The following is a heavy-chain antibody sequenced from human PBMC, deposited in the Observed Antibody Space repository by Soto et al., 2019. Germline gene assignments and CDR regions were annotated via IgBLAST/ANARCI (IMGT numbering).Heavy chain of an antibody. D-gene: IGHD2-15*01. CDR2: TYYRSKWYN. J-gene: IGHJ3*02. V-gene: IGHV6-1*01. CDR1: GDSVSSNSAA. CDR3: ARDRSEDIVVVVAATPFDAFDI. Sequence: SQTLSLTGAICGDSVSSNSAAWNWIRQSPSRGLEWLGRTYYRSKWYNDYAVSVKSRITINPDTSKNQFSLQLNSVTPEDTAVYYCARDRSEDIVVVVAATPFDAFDIWGQGTMVTVS.